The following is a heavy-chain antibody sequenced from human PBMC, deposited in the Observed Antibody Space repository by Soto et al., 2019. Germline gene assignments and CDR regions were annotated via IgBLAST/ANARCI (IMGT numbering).Heavy chain of an antibody. Sequence: PSETLSLTCTVSGGSLSRYYWSWIRQTPGKGLEWIGYVHQTGNTKYNPSLESRVTVSVDASKNIVSLNLKSLTAADTAVYFCARGYRPINMIEGVVSAFDYWGQGTLVTVSS. J-gene: IGHJ4*02. D-gene: IGHD3-16*01. V-gene: IGHV4-59*01. CDR2: VHQTGNT. CDR3: ARGYRPINMIEGVVSAFDY. CDR1: GGSLSRYY.